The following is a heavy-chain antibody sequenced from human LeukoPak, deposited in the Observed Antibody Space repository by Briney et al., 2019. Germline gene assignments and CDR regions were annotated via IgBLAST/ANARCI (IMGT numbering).Heavy chain of an antibody. CDR1: GYTFTSYG. D-gene: IGHD3-16*02. J-gene: IGHJ6*03. CDR3: ARDYPPPLYYYYYMDV. Sequence: ASVKVSCKASGYTFTSYGISWVRQAPGQGLEWMGWISAYNGNTNYAQKLQGRVTMTTDTSTSTAYMELRSLRSDDTAVYYCARDYPPPLYYYYYMDVWGKGTTVTVSS. V-gene: IGHV1-18*01. CDR2: ISAYNGNT.